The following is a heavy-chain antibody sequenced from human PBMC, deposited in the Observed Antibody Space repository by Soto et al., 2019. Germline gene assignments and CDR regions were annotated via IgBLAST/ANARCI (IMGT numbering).Heavy chain of an antibody. Sequence: SETLSLTCAVSGDSISSGYHWAWIRQSPGGGLEWVASIYHSGTTYYNPSLTSRVTIAVDTSKNQFSLKLSSVTAADTAVYYCARAPLGGGYFDYWGQGTLVTVSS. J-gene: IGHJ4*02. CDR3: ARAPLGGGYFDY. CDR1: GDSISSGYH. V-gene: IGHV4-38-2*01. CDR2: IYHSGTT. D-gene: IGHD3-16*01.